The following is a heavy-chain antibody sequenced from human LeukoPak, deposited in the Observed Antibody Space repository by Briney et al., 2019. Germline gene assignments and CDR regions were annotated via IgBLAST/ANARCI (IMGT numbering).Heavy chain of an antibody. CDR2: ISGSGGST. Sequence: GGSLRLSCAAPGLTFDSYAMSWVRQAPGKGLEWVSAISGSGGSTNYADSVKGRFSIFRDNSKNTVYLQMNSLRAEDTAVYYCAKGGSVVSKGYFDYWGQGTLVTVSS. V-gene: IGHV3-23*01. D-gene: IGHD3-16*02. CDR3: AKGGSVVSKGYFDY. CDR1: GLTFDSYA. J-gene: IGHJ4*02.